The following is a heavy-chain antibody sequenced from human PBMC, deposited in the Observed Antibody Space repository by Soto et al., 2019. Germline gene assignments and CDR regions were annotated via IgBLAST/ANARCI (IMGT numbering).Heavy chain of an antibody. CDR3: ARVNDFWTGYYSTNWFDP. CDR2: IYYSGST. Sequence: WTWIRQPPGKGLEWIGYIYYSGSTNHNPSLKSRVTISVDTSKNQFSLKLSSVTAADTAVYYCARVNDFWTGYYSTNWFDPWGQGTLLTVSS. D-gene: IGHD3-3*01. V-gene: IGHV4-59*01. J-gene: IGHJ5*02.